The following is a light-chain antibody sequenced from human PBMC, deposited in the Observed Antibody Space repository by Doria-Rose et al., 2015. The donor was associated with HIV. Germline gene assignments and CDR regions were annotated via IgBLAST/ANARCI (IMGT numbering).Light chain of an antibody. CDR2: CAS. V-gene: IGKV4-1*01. J-gene: IGKJ3*01. CDR1: QSLLYTSRNY. Sequence: DIQMTQSPESLGMSLGERATLNCKSNQSLLYTSRNYLAWYQQKPGQPPKLLIYCASTRQSVVPARFSGSGSGTDFTLTISSLEAEDVAVYYCRQYYDTPSFGPGTTVDIK. CDR3: RQYYDTPS.